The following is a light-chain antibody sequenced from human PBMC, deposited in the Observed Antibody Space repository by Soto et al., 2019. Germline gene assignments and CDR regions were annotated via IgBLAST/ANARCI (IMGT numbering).Light chain of an antibody. CDR2: EGS. Sequence: DIQMTQSPSTLSSSVGERVTISCRASQNISNWLAWYQQKSGRAPKVLIYEGSTLHSGVPSRFTGSGSGTEFTLTISGLQPDDFATYYCQHYNTFSQTFGQGTKVDIK. V-gene: IGKV1-5*01. CDR3: QHYNTFSQT. CDR1: QNISNW. J-gene: IGKJ1*01.